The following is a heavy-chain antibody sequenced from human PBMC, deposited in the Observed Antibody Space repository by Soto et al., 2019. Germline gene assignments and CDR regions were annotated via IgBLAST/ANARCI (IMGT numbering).Heavy chain of an antibody. CDR2: IYHTGNT. CDR3: ARAIGYCGSTSCHSYYYGMDV. Sequence: PSETLSLTCAVSGGSISSNSWWNWVRQPPGKGLEWIGEIYHTGNTNYNPSLKSRVTLSVDKSKSQFSLKLSSVTAADTAVYYCARAIGYCGSTSCHSYYYGMDVWGQGTKVTVYS. D-gene: IGHD2-2*01. J-gene: IGHJ6*02. CDR1: GGSISSNSW. V-gene: IGHV4-4*02.